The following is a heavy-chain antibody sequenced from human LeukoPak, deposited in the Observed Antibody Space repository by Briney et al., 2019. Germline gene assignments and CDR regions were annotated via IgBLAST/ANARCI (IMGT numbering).Heavy chain of an antibody. CDR1: GGTFSSYA. CDR2: IIPIFGTA. Sequence: SVKVSCKASGGTFSSYAISWVRQAPGQGLEWMGGIIPIFGTANYAQKFQGRVTITADESTSTAYMELSSLRSEDTAVYYCARDESTIFGVVRWFDPWGQGTLVTVSS. J-gene: IGHJ5*02. V-gene: IGHV1-69*01. D-gene: IGHD3-3*01. CDR3: ARDESTIFGVVRWFDP.